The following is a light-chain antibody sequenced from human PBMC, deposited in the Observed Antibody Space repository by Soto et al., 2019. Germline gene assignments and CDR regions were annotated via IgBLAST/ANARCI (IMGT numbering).Light chain of an antibody. Sequence: DIQMTHSPSSVSASVGDRVTITCRASQNIWRLLAWYQQKPGKAPELLIYDASSLQSGVPPRFSGSGSGTDFTLTISSLQPEDFATYYCEQAGSFPITFGQGTRLEIK. V-gene: IGKV1-12*01. CDR1: QNIWRL. CDR3: EQAGSFPIT. CDR2: DAS. J-gene: IGKJ5*01.